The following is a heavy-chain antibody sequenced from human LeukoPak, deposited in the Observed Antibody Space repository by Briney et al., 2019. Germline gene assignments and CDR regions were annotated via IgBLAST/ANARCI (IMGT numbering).Heavy chain of an antibody. CDR2: MNYDGSST. CDR1: GLTLSNYW. D-gene: IGHD3-22*01. CDR3: ARVLSGSWDWFDP. V-gene: IGHV3-74*03. J-gene: IGHJ5*02. Sequence: GGSLRLSCAASGLTLSNYWMHWVRQAPGKGLVWVSRMNYDGSSTTYADSVKGRFTISRDNAKNTLYLQMNSLRAEDTAVYYCARVLSGSWDWFDPWGQGTLVTVSS.